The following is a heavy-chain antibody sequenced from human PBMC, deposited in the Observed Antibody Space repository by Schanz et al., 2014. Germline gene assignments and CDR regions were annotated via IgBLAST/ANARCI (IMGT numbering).Heavy chain of an antibody. D-gene: IGHD2-2*01. V-gene: IGHV3-48*01. Sequence: DVQLLESGGGLVQPGGSLRLSCAASGITFSSHSFNWVRQAPGKGLEWISYITYNGGTIYYADSVKGRFTISRDNSKNTVYLQMNSLRPGDTAVYYCARESSNDIVLVPGAVFDHWGQGILVTVSS. CDR1: GITFSSHS. CDR2: ITYNGGTI. J-gene: IGHJ4*02. CDR3: ARESSNDIVLVPGAVFDH.